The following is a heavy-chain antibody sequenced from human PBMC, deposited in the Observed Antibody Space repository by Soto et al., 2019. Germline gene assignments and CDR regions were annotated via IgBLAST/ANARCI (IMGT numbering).Heavy chain of an antibody. V-gene: IGHV1-69*06. CDR1: GGTFSSYA. CDR2: IIPIFGTA. Sequence: GASVKVSCKASGGTFSSYAISWVRQAPGQGLGWLGGIIPIFGTANYAQMFQGRITITADKSTSTAYMELSSLRSEDTAVYYCALDLSWFDPWGQGTLVTVSS. CDR3: ALDLSWFDP. J-gene: IGHJ5*02.